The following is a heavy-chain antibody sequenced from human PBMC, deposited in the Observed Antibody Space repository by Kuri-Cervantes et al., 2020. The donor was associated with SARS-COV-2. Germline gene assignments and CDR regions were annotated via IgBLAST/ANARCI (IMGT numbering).Heavy chain of an antibody. Sequence: ASVKVSCKASGHTFTGYYMHWVRQAPGQGLEWMGRINPNSGGTNYAQKFQGRVTMTRDTSISTAYMELSRLRSDYTAVYYCARDADSSSWYPGAFDIWGQGTMVTVSS. D-gene: IGHD6-13*01. CDR2: INPNSGGT. CDR1: GHTFTGYY. V-gene: IGHV1-2*06. J-gene: IGHJ3*02. CDR3: ARDADSSSWYPGAFDI.